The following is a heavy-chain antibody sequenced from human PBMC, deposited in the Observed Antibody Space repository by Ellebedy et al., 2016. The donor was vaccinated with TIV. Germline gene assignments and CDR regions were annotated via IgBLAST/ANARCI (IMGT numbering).Heavy chain of an antibody. CDR2: IYHTGYA. CDR3: ARITGLGGDFDS. Sequence: SETLSLXXTVSGGSISGAGYYWSWIRQHPGKGLEWIGYIYHTGYAYYNPSLKSRITISVDTSKNQFSLNLSSVTAADTAVYFCARITGLGGDFDSWGQGTLVTVSS. V-gene: IGHV4-31*03. CDR1: GGSISGAGYY. J-gene: IGHJ4*02. D-gene: IGHD3-16*01.